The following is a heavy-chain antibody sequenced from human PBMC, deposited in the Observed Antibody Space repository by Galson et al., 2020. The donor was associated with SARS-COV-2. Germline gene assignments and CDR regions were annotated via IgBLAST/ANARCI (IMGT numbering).Heavy chain of an antibody. CDR2: ISGSGTNV. V-gene: IGHV3-48*03. CDR3: ASPYLAAASFFGAFDL. D-gene: IGHD6-13*01. J-gene: IGHJ3*01. Sequence: GGSLRLCCAGSGFTFGDYEMNWVRHGPGKGLEWISFISGSGTNVYYADSVKGRFTISRDNAKNSLYLQMTSLRAEDTAIYYCASPYLAAASFFGAFDLWGPGTMVTVSS. CDR1: GFTFGDYE.